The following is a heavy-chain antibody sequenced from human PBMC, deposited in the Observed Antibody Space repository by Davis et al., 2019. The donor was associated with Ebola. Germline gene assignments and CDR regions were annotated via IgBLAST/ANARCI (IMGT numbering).Heavy chain of an antibody. V-gene: IGHV3-53*01. CDR2: IYSDNNT. J-gene: IGHJ4*02. CDR1: GFTVSSNY. D-gene: IGHD4-17*01. Sequence: GESLKISCEASGFTVSSNYMSWVRQAPGKGLEWVSIIYSDNNTYYADSVKGRFIISRDNSKNTLYLQMNSLRAEDTAVYYCARDFTVTGPSDYWGQGTLVTVSS. CDR3: ARDFTVTGPSDY.